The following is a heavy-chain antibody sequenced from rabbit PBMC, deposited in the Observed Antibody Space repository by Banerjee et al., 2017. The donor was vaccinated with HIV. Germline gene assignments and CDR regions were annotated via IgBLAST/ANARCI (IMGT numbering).Heavy chain of an antibody. Sequence: QSLEESGGDLVKPGASLTLTCTASGFSFSSSYYMCWVRQAPGKGLEWIACIAAGSSGTTYYASWAKGRFTISKTSSTTVTLQMTSLTAADTATYFCARDPYVTSADVIYFNLWGQGTLVTVS. V-gene: IGHV1S40*01. CDR2: IAAGSSGTT. D-gene: IGHD1-1*01. CDR3: ARDPYVTSADVIYFNL. J-gene: IGHJ4*01. CDR1: GFSFSSSYY.